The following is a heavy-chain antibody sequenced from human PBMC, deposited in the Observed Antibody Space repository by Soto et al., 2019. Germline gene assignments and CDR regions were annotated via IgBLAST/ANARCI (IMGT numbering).Heavy chain of an antibody. CDR2: ITPIYPTT. D-gene: IGHD5-12*01. J-gene: IGHJ4*02. CDR1: GGTYYTYT. Sequence: QVQLVQSGAEVRKPGSSVQVSCKASGGTYYTYTFSWVRQAPGQGLEWMGSITPIYPTTNYAEKFQGRLTVTAYGSTNTAYRELNSLTSEDTAVYYCARIPRYSFPTSDDLDSWGQGTLVTVSS. CDR3: ARIPRYSFPTSDDLDS. V-gene: IGHV1-69*15.